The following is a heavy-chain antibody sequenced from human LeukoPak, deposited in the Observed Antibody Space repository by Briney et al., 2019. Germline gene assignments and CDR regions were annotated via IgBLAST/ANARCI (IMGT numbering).Heavy chain of an antibody. V-gene: IGHV4-59*01. D-gene: IGHD6-13*01. J-gene: IGHJ4*02. CDR1: GGSINNYY. CDR2: IYYSGNT. Sequence: SETLSLTCTVSGGSINNYYWSWIRQPPGKGLEWTGYIYYSGNTDYNPSLNSRITISLDTSKNQFSLKLTSVTAADTAVYYCARGGSSWDRGYYFDSWGQGTLVTVSS. CDR3: ARGGSSWDRGYYFDS.